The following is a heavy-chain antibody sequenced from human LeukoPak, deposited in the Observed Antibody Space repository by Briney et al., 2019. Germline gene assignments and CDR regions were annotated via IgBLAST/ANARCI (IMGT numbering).Heavy chain of an antibody. J-gene: IGHJ5*02. D-gene: IGHD2-15*01. Sequence: SSETRSLTCTVSGGSISSYYWSWIRQPPGKGLEWIGYIYYSGSTNYNPSLKSRVTISVDTSKNQFSLKLSSVTAADTAVYYCVYSGGLYCSGGSCYKEQNWFDPWGQGTLVTVSS. CDR3: VYSGGLYCSGGSCYKEQNWFDP. V-gene: IGHV4-59*08. CDR1: GGSISSYY. CDR2: IYYSGST.